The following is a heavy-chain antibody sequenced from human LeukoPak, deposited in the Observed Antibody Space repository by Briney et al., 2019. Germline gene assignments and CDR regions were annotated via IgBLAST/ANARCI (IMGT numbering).Heavy chain of an antibody. V-gene: IGHV1-69*13. CDR3: ARVEDGYSYGATFDY. D-gene: IGHD5-18*01. J-gene: IGHJ4*02. Sequence: SVKVSCKASGGTFSSYAISWVRQAPGQGLEWMGGIIPIFGTANYAQKFQGRVTITADESTRTAYMELSSLRSEDTAVYYCARVEDGYSYGATFDYWGQGTLVTVSS. CDR1: GGTFSSYA. CDR2: IIPIFGTA.